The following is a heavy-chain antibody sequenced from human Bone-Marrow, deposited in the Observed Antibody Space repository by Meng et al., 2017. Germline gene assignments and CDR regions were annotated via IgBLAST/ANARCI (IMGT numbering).Heavy chain of an antibody. CDR2: IYHSGST. CDR3: VGAGYYCLDL. CDR1: GGSISGTNW. D-gene: IGHD3-16*01. J-gene: IGHJ5*02. V-gene: IGHV4-4*02. Sequence: SETLSLTCAVSGGSISGTNWWSWVRQPPGKGLEWIGEIYHSGSTNYNPSLKSRVTISVDRSENQFSLKLSSVTTADTAVYYCVGAGYYCLDLWGHGTLVTVSS.